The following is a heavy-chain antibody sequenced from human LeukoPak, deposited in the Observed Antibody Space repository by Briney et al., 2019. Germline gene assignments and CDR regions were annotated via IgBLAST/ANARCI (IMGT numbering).Heavy chain of an antibody. CDR2: IYYSGST. J-gene: IGHJ5*02. V-gene: IGHV4-59*12. D-gene: IGHD6-19*01. Sequence: TSETLSLTCTVSGGSISSYYWSWIRQPPGKGLEWIGYIYYSGSTNYNPSLKSRVTISVDTPKNQFSLKLSSVTAADTAVYYCARVQIAVAANWFDPWGQGTLVTVSS. CDR3: ARVQIAVAANWFDP. CDR1: GGSISSYY.